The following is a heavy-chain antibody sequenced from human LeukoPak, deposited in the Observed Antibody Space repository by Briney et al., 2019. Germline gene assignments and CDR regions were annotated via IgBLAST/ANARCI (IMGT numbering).Heavy chain of an antibody. J-gene: IGHJ3*02. CDR3: ARVGYCSGGSCYSDAFDI. V-gene: IGHV4-59*01. D-gene: IGHD2-15*01. CDR2: IYYSGST. CDR1: GGSISSYY. Sequence: SETLSLTCTVSGGSISSYYWSWIRQPPGKGLEWIGYIYYSGSTNYNPSLKSRVTISVDTSKNQFSLKLSPVTAADTAVYYCARVGYCSGGSCYSDAFDIWGQGTMVTVSS.